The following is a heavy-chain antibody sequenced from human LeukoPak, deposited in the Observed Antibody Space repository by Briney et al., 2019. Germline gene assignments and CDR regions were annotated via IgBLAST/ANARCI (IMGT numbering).Heavy chain of an antibody. CDR1: GYTFTSYG. Sequence: EASVTVSCKASGYTFTSYGISWVRQAPGQGLEWMGWISAYNGNTNYAQKLQGRVTMTTDTSTSTAYMELRSLRSDGTAVYYCARAHDIVVVPAAGGHYYYMDVWGKGTTVTISS. D-gene: IGHD2-2*01. CDR3: ARAHDIVVVPAAGGHYYYMDV. V-gene: IGHV1-18*01. CDR2: ISAYNGNT. J-gene: IGHJ6*03.